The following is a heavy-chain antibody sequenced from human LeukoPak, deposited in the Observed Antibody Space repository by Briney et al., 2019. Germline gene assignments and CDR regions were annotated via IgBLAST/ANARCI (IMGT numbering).Heavy chain of an antibody. J-gene: IGHJ4*02. D-gene: IGHD3-3*02. CDR1: GGSFSGYY. CDR3: AKLGPPFDY. CDR2: INHSGST. Sequence: PSETLSLTCAVYGGSFSGYYWSWIRQPPGKGLEWIGEINHSGSTNYNPSLKSRVTISVDTSKNQFSLKLSSVTAADTAVYYCAKLGPPFDYWGQGTLVTVSS. V-gene: IGHV4-34*01.